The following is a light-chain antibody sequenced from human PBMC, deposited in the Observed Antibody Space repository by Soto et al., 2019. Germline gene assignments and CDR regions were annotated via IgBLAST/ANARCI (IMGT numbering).Light chain of an antibody. CDR1: QGIKND. V-gene: IGKV1-6*01. CDR2: AAS. Sequence: AIQMTQSPSSLSASVGDRVTITCRASQGIKNDLGWYQQKPGKAPKLLIYAASSLQSGVPSRFSGSGSGTDFTLTFSSLQPVDFATYYWLQDYNYPLTCCQGTNVEIK. CDR3: LQDYNYPLT. J-gene: IGKJ1*01.